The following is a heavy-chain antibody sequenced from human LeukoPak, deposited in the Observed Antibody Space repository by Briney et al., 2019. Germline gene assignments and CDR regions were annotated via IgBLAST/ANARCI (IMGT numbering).Heavy chain of an antibody. CDR2: INHSGST. CDR3: ASEALALAYCGGDCYS. Sequence: SETLSLACAVYGGSFSGYYWSWIRQPPGKGLEGIGEINHSGSTNYNPSLKSRVTISVDTSKNQFSLKLSSVTAADTAVYYCASEALALAYCGGDCYSWGQGTLVTVSS. J-gene: IGHJ5*02. CDR1: GGSFSGYY. D-gene: IGHD2-21*01. V-gene: IGHV4-34*01.